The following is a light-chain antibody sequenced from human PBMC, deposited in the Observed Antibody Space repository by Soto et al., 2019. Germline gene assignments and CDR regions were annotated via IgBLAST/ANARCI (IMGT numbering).Light chain of an antibody. Sequence: QSVLTQPPSPSASPGQSVTISCIATASDIGRYNYVSWYQHHPGKAPKLIIYEATKRPSGVPARFSGAKSGTTGSLTVSGLQADDEAYYYCNSYVGSNNYVFGTGTKVTVL. CDR2: EAT. CDR1: ASDIGRYNY. V-gene: IGLV2-8*01. J-gene: IGLJ1*01. CDR3: NSYVGSNNYV.